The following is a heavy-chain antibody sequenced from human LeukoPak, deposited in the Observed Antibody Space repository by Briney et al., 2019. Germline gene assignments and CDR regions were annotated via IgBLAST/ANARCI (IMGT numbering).Heavy chain of an antibody. Sequence: PSETLSPTCAVYGGSFSGYYWSWIRQPPGKGLEWIGYISYIGSTNYNPSLKSRVTISVDTSKNQFSLKLSSVTAADAAVYFCARDPTTVTKGLDIWGQGTMVTVSS. CDR3: ARDPTTVTKGLDI. V-gene: IGHV4-59*01. CDR1: GGSFSGYY. CDR2: ISYIGST. J-gene: IGHJ3*02. D-gene: IGHD4-17*01.